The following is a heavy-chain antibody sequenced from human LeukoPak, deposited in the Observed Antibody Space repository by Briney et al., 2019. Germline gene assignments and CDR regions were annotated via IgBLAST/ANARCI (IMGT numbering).Heavy chain of an antibody. CDR2: IYYSGST. CDR3: ARVMYHTAMVSDAFDL. V-gene: IGHV4-39*07. D-gene: IGHD5-18*01. J-gene: IGHJ3*01. CDR1: GGSISSSSYY. Sequence: PSETLSLTCTVSGGSISSSSYYWGWIRQPPGKGLEWIGSIYYSGSTYYNPSLKSRVAISVDTSKNQFSLNLSSVTAADTAVYYCARVMYHTAMVSDAFDLWGQGTMVTVSS.